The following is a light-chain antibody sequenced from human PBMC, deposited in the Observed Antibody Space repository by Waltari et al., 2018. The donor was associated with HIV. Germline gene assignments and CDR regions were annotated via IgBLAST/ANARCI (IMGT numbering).Light chain of an antibody. J-gene: IGLJ2*01. V-gene: IGLV6-57*02. CDR2: EDN. Sequence: NFMLTQPHPVSESPGKTVTIPYTGSTCSLGTNSVQWYQQRPGSAPTTDIYEDNRRPAGVPDRFSGSIDSSSNSASLTISGLKTEDEADYYCQSYDSTNHVVFGGGTKLTVL. CDR1: TCSLGTNS. CDR3: QSYDSTNHVV.